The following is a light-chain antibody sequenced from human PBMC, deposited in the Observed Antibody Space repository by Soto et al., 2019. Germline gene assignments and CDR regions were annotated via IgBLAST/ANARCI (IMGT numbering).Light chain of an antibody. J-gene: IGKJ4*01. CDR3: QHYDTSPLT. Sequence: DIQMTQSPSTLSASVGDRVTITCRASQSVSGWLAWYQQRPGKAPNLLVSKASSLESGVPSRFSGSGSGTEFTLTISSLQPDDFATYYCQHYDTSPLTFGGGTKVEIK. CDR2: KAS. CDR1: QSVSGW. V-gene: IGKV1-5*03.